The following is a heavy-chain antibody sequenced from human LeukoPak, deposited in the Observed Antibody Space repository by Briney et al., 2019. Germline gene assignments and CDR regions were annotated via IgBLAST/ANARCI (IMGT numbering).Heavy chain of an antibody. CDR3: ARRGSYQNNFNY. V-gene: IGHV4-59*01. CDR2: IFYSGST. Sequence: SETLSLTCTVSGGSTSSYYWTWIRQPPGKGLEWIGYIFYSGSTNYNPSLKSRVTISVDTSKNQFSLKLNSVTAADTAFYYCARRGSYQNNFNYGGKGTRSPSP. CDR1: GGSTSSYY. J-gene: IGHJ4*02. D-gene: IGHD1-26*01.